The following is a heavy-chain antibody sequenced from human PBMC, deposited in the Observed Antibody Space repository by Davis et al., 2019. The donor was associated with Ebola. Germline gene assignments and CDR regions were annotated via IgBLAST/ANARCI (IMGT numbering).Heavy chain of an antibody. CDR1: GGSFSGYY. CDR2: IYYSGST. J-gene: IGHJ4*02. Sequence: MPSETLSLTCAVYGGSFSGYYWSWIRQPPGKGLEWIGSIYYSGSTYYNPSLKSRVTISVDTSKNQFSLKLSSVTAADTAVYYCARDTFGSGWVGYFDYWGQGTLVTVSS. D-gene: IGHD6-19*01. CDR3: ARDTFGSGWVGYFDY. V-gene: IGHV4-34*01.